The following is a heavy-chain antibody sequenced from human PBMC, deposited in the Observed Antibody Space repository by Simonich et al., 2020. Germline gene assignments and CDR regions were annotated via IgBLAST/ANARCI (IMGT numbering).Heavy chain of an antibody. V-gene: IGHV3-9*01. CDR1: GFTFDDYA. Sequence: EVQLVESGGGLVQPGRSLRLSCAASGFTFDDYAMPWVRQATGKGRGWVAGISVNSGSIGYADSVKGRFTMSRDNAKNSLYLQMNSLRAEDTALYYCAKDMGYCSGGSCYYFDYWGQGTLVTVSS. CDR3: AKDMGYCSGGSCYYFDY. D-gene: IGHD2-15*01. J-gene: IGHJ4*02. CDR2: ISVNSGSI.